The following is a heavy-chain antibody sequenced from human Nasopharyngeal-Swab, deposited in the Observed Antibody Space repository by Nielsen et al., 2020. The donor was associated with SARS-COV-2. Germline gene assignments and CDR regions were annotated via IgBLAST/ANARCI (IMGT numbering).Heavy chain of an antibody. CDR1: GGSISSVGYY. J-gene: IGHJ5*02. CDR3: ARVHYDYVWGSYRSSYGWFDP. Sequence: SDTLSLTFTVSGGSISSVGYYWSWIRQHPGKGLEWIGYIYYSGSTYYNPSLKSRVTISVDTSKDQFSLKLSSVTAADTAVYYCARVHYDYVWGSYRSSYGWFDPWGQGTLVTVSS. D-gene: IGHD3-16*02. V-gene: IGHV4-31*03. CDR2: IYYSGST.